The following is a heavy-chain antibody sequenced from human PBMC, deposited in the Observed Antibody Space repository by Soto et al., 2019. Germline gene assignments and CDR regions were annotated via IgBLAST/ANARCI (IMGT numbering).Heavy chain of an antibody. CDR3: ERGLGYSSGWYTHHK. CDR2: MNANSGNT. Sequence: QVQLVQSGAEVKKPGASVKVSCKASGYTFTSYDINWVRQATGQGLEWMGWMNANSGNTGYAQKLQGRVTMTRNTSISTDYMELSSLRSEDTAVYYCERGLGYSSGWYTHHKWGQGTLVTVSS. J-gene: IGHJ4*02. D-gene: IGHD6-19*01. V-gene: IGHV1-8*01. CDR1: GYTFTSYD.